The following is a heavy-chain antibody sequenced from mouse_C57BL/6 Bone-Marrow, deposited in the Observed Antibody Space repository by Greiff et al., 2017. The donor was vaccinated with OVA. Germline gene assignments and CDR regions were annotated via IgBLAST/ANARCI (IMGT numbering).Heavy chain of an antibody. CDR1: GFSLTSYG. CDR3: ARQDYYGSGGGAMDD. J-gene: IGHJ4*01. D-gene: IGHD1-1*01. Sequence: VKLQESGPGLVAPSQSLSITCTVSGFSLTSYGVHWVRQPPGKGLEWLVVIWSDGSTTYNSALKSRLSISKDNSKSQVFLKMNSLQTDDTAMYNCARQDYYGSGGGAMDDWGQGTSVTVSS. V-gene: IGHV2-6-1*01. CDR2: IWSDGST.